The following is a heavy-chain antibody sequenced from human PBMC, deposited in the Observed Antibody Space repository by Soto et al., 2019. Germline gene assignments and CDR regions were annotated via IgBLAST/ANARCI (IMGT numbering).Heavy chain of an antibody. V-gene: IGHV1-69*01. CDR2: IIPIFGTA. D-gene: IGHD3-22*01. Sequence: QVQLVQSGAEVKKPGSSVKVSCKASGGTFSSYAISWVRQAPGQGLEWMGGIIPIFGTANYAQKFQGRVTITADEATSTAYMSLSSLRSEDTAVYYCARVLNGYYDSSGYAFDLWGQGTMVTVSS. CDR3: ARVLNGYYDSSGYAFDL. J-gene: IGHJ3*01. CDR1: GGTFSSYA.